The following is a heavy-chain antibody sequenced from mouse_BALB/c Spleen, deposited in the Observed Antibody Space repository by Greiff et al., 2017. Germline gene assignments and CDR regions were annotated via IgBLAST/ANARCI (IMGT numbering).Heavy chain of an antibody. CDR1: GYTFTNYW. D-gene: IGHD1-1*01. Sequence: VMLVESGAELVRPGTSVKMSCKAAGYTFTNYWIGWVKQRPGHGLEWIGDIYPGGGYTNYNEKFKGKATLTADKSSSTAYMQLSSPTSEDSAVYYCTRWITTVVAPYAMDYWGQGTSVTVSS. CDR3: TRWITTVVAPYAMDY. V-gene: IGHV1-63*02. CDR2: IYPGGGYT. J-gene: IGHJ4*01.